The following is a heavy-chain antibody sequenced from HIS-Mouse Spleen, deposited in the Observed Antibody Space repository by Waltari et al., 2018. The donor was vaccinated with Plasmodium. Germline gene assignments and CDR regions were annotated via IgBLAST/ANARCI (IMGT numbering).Heavy chain of an antibody. CDR3: ARDRSAAALLGY. CDR2: ISRSSSYI. J-gene: IGHJ4*02. D-gene: IGHD6-13*01. CDR1: GCSFRTYS. Sequence: EVQLVECGGGLVKPGGSVGQCCAAYGCSFRTYSMNWVRQAQGKGLAWVSSISRSSSYIFYADSVKGRFTISRDNAKNSLYLQMNSLRAEATAVYYCARDRSAAALLGYWGQGTLVTVSS. V-gene: IGHV3-21*01.